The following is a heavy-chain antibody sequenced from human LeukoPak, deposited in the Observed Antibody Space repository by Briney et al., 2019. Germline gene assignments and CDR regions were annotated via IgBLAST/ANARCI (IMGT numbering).Heavy chain of an antibody. D-gene: IGHD6-19*01. V-gene: IGHV4-4*02. CDR1: GGSISSSNW. Sequence: PSETLSLTCAVSGGSISSSNWWSWVRQPPGKGLEWIGEIYHSGSTNYNPSLKSRVTISVDKSKNQFSLKLSSVTAADTAVYNCARESGYSSGLPDYWGQGTLVTVSS. CDR3: ARESGYSSGLPDY. CDR2: IYHSGST. J-gene: IGHJ4*02.